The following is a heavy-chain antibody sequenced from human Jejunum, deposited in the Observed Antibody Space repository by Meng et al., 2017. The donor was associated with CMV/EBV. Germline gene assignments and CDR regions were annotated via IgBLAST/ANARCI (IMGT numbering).Heavy chain of an antibody. CDR3: AREESVGIAVTGTFDY. J-gene: IGHJ4*02. Sequence: QGQLQESGSGLLKPSETLSLPCTVSSDSISSNFWSWIRQPAGKGLEWIGRIYSSGGTFYNPSLKSRVTMSVDTSKNQFSLSLASVTAADTAIYFCAREESVGIAVTGTFDYWGQGILVTVSS. CDR2: IYSSGGT. D-gene: IGHD6-19*01. V-gene: IGHV4-4*07. CDR1: SDSISSNF.